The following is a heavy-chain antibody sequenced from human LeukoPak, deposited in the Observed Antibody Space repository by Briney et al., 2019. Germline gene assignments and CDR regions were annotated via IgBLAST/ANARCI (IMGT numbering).Heavy chain of an antibody. V-gene: IGHV3-23*01. CDR3: ARDAWSVRSYFDY. J-gene: IGHJ4*02. Sequence: GSLRLSCAASGFAFSSYAMSWVRQAPGKGPEWVATIGHSSGTWYADSVRGRFTISRDNSENTLYLQMNSLRDEDTAVYYCARDAWSVRSYFDYWGQGTLVTVSS. CDR1: GFAFSSYA. CDR2: IGHSSGT. D-gene: IGHD2-8*01.